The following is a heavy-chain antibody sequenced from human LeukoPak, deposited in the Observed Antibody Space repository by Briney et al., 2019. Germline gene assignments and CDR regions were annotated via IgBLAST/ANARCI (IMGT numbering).Heavy chain of an antibody. CDR2: IYYNGNT. CDR3: ARNQAVAANRGAFDI. D-gene: IGHD6-19*01. Sequence: SDTLSLTCAVSGYSISSNNWWAWIRPPPGKGLEWIGYIYYNGNTYYNPYNPSLTNRVTMSVDTSKNQFSLKLDSVTEIDTAMYYCARNQAVAANRGAFDIWGQGTMVTVSS. CDR1: GYSISSNNW. V-gene: IGHV4-28*01. J-gene: IGHJ3*02.